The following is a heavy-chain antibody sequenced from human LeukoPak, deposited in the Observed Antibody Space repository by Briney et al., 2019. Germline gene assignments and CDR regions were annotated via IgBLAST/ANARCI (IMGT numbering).Heavy chain of an antibody. V-gene: IGHV4-59*01. Sequence: SETLSLTCTVSGASISSSYWSWIRQPPGERLGWIGFIYYNGNTNSNPSLKSRVTISADTSKNQFSLKLTSVTAADTAVYYCVRGNYDNRGYSNAFDIWGQGTMVTVSS. J-gene: IGHJ3*02. CDR2: IYYNGNT. CDR3: VRGNYDNRGYSNAFDI. D-gene: IGHD3-22*01. CDR1: GASISSSY.